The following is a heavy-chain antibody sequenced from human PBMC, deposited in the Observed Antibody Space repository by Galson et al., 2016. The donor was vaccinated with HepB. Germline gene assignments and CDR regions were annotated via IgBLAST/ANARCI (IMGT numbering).Heavy chain of an antibody. D-gene: IGHD3-16*01. CDR3: SRVAGYTASSGEEWFDP. CDR2: IYYNGNT. Sequence: TLSLTCTVSGDSINNENYYWSWIRQHPGEGLEFIGFIYYNGNTYYNPSLKSRVTISVDTSNNQFSLKLTSMTAADTAVDYCSRVAGYTASSGEEWFDPWGQGTLVTVS. CDR1: GDSINNENYY. V-gene: IGHV4-31*03. J-gene: IGHJ5*02.